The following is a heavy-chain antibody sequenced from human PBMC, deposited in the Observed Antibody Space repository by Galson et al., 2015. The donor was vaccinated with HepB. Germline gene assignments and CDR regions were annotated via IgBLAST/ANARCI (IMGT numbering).Heavy chain of an antibody. CDR3: ASTSIAVAGTDYYYYGMDV. Sequence: QSGAEVKKPGESLRISCKGSGYSFTSYWISWVRQMPGKGLEWMGRIDPSDSYTNYSPSFQGHVTISADKSISTAYLQWSSLKASDTAMYYCASTSIAVAGTDYYYYGMDVWGQGTTVTVSS. V-gene: IGHV5-10-1*01. D-gene: IGHD6-19*01. J-gene: IGHJ6*02. CDR1: GYSFTSYW. CDR2: IDPSDSYT.